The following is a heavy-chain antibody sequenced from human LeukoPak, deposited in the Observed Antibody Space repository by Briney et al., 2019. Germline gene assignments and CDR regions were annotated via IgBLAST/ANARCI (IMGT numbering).Heavy chain of an antibody. D-gene: IGHD3-16*02. V-gene: IGHV1-2*02. CDR1: GYTFTGYY. J-gene: IGHJ3*02. CDR2: INPNSGGR. Sequence: ASVKVSCKASGYTFTGYYMHWVRQAPGQGLEWMGWINPNSGGRNYAQKFQGKVTMTRDTSISTGYMELRRLRSDDTAVYYCASAYYDYVWGSYRHGAFDIWGQGTMVTVSS. CDR3: ASAYYDYVWGSYRHGAFDI.